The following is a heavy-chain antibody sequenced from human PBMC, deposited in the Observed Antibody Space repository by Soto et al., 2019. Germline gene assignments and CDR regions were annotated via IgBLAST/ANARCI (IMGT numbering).Heavy chain of an antibody. CDR1: GGSISSGGYS. Sequence: NPSETLSLTCAVSGGSISSGGYSWSWIRQPPGKGLEWIGYIYHSGSTYYNPSLKSRVTISVDRSKNQFSLKLSSVTAADTAVYYCASFYYDFWSGYFATGEYGMDVWGQGTTVTVSS. CDR2: IYHSGST. D-gene: IGHD3-3*01. V-gene: IGHV4-30-2*01. CDR3: ASFYYDFWSGYFATGEYGMDV. J-gene: IGHJ6*02.